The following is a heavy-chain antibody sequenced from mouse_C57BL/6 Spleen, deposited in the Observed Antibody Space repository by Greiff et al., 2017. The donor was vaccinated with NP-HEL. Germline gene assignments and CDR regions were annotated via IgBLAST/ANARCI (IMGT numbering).Heavy chain of an antibody. V-gene: IGHV3-8*01. CDR1: GYSITSDY. CDR2: ISYSGST. J-gene: IGHJ1*03. D-gene: IGHD2-5*01. Sequence: EVKLVESGPGLAKPSQTLSLTCSVTGYSITSDYWNWIRKFPGNKLEYMGYISYSGSTYYNPSLKSRISITRDTSKTQYYLQLNSVTTEDTATYYCARVYSSNPVGYFDVWGTGTTVTVSS. CDR3: ARVYSSNPVGYFDV.